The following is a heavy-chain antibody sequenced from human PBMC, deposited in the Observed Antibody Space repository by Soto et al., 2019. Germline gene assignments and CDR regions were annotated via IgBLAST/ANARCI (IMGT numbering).Heavy chain of an antibody. J-gene: IGHJ3*01. CDR1: GGSISSGGYY. V-gene: IGHV4-31*03. D-gene: IGHD3-10*01. CDR3: ARYFMVRGVMSAFDL. Sequence: QVPLQESGPGLVKPSQTLSLTCTVSGGSISSGGYYWSWIRQHPGKGLEWIGYIYYIGSTYYNPSLKSRVTISVDTSKNQFSLKLSSVTAADTAVYYCARYFMVRGVMSAFDLWGQGTMVTVSS. CDR2: IYYIGST.